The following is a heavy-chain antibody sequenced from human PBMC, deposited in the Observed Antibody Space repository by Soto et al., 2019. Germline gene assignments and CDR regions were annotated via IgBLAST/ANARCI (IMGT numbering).Heavy chain of an antibody. J-gene: IGHJ4*02. CDR3: AKAKVETGIAAAGLDY. CDR2: VSGSGGTT. V-gene: IGHV3-23*01. Sequence: EVQLLESGGGLVQPGGSLRLSCAASGFTFNNYAMTWARQAPGKGLEWVSSVSGSGGTTFYTDSVKGRFTISRDTSKNTLHLQMNSLRAEDTAVYYCAKAKVETGIAAAGLDYWGPGTLVTVSS. CDR1: GFTFNNYA. D-gene: IGHD6-13*01.